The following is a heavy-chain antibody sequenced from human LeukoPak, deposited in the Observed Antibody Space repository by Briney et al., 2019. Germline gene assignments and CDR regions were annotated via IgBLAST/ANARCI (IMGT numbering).Heavy chain of an antibody. D-gene: IGHD3-22*01. CDR2: IYYSGST. Sequence: ETLSLTCTVSGGSISSYYWSWIRQPPGKGLEWIGYIYYSGSTNYNPSLKSRVTISVDTSKNQFSLKLSSVTAADTAVYYCASTYCYDSSGYFVYWGQGTLVTVSS. CDR3: ASTYCYDSSGYFVY. CDR1: GGSISSYY. V-gene: IGHV4-59*01. J-gene: IGHJ4*02.